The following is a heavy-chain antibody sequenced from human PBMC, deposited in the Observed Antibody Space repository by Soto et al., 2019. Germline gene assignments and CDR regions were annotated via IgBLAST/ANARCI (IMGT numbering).Heavy chain of an antibody. V-gene: IGHV5-51*01. Sequence: PGESLKISCKGSGYSFTSYWISWVRQMPGKGLEWMGIIYPGDSDTRYSPSFQGQVTISADKSISTAYLQWSSLKASDTAMYYCARPNCSGGSCYSHYGMDVWGQGTTVTLSS. CDR1: GYSFTSYW. CDR3: ARPNCSGGSCYSHYGMDV. J-gene: IGHJ6*02. D-gene: IGHD2-15*01. CDR2: IYPGDSDT.